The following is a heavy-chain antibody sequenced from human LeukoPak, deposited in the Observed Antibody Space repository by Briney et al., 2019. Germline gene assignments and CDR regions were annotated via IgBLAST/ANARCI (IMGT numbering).Heavy chain of an antibody. J-gene: IGHJ4*02. CDR3: TRDFSAKMATITDI. D-gene: IGHD5-24*01. V-gene: IGHV1-18*01. CDR2: VGPYNGNT. Sequence: ASVKVSCKTSGYTFLDYGISWLRQAPGQGLEWEGWVGPYNGNTQYSQKLQGRVTLTTDTLTNTAFMELTSLSPDDTAIYYCTRDFSAKMATITDIWGQGTLVAVSS. CDR1: GYTFLDYG.